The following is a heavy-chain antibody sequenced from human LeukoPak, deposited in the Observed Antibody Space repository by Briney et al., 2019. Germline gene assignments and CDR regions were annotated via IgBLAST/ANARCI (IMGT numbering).Heavy chain of an antibody. CDR1: GFTFSSYA. CDR3: ARDAAVEWFDP. Sequence: GGSLRLSCAASGFTFSSYAMSWVRQAPGKGLGWVSGINWNGGSTGYADSVKGRFTISRDNAKKSLYLQMNSLRAEDTALYYCARDAAVEWFDPWGQGTLVTVSS. D-gene: IGHD5-24*01. CDR2: INWNGGST. V-gene: IGHV3-20*04. J-gene: IGHJ5*02.